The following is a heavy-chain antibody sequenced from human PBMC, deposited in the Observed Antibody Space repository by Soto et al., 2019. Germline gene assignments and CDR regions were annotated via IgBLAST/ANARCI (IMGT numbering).Heavy chain of an antibody. J-gene: IGHJ5*02. CDR3: ARLNIVATIVWFDP. V-gene: IGHV4-59*08. Sequence: SETLSLTCTVSGGSISSYYWSWIRQPPGKGLEWIGYIYYSGSTNYNPSLKSRVTISVDTSKNQFSLKLSSVTAADTAVYYCARLNIVATIVWFDPWGQGTLVTVS. CDR1: GGSISSYY. D-gene: IGHD5-12*01. CDR2: IYYSGST.